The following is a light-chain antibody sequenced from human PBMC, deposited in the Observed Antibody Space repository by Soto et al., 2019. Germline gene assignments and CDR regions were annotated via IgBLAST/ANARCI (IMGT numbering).Light chain of an antibody. CDR1: QGFTNY. CDR2: AAS. J-gene: IGKJ3*01. Sequence: DIQLTQSPSSLSASVGDRVTITCRASQGFTNYLSWYQQKPGQVPKLLIYAASTLQSGVPYRFSGSGSGTDFTLTISSLQHEDVDTYYCQKYNMAPHTFGPGTKVDI. CDR3: QKYNMAPHT. V-gene: IGKV1-27*01.